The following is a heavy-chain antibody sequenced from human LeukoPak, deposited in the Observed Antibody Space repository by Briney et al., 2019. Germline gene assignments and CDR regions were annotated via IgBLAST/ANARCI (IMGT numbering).Heavy chain of an antibody. CDR1: GYTFIAYY. CDR2: INTNTGNP. CDR3: ARRYSSSSDY. Sequence: ASVKVSCKASGYTFIAYYLHWARQAPGQGLEWMGWINTNTGNPTYAQGFTGRFVFSLDTSVSTAYLQISSLKAEDTAVYYCARRYSSSSDYWGQGTLVTVSS. V-gene: IGHV7-4-1*02. J-gene: IGHJ4*02. D-gene: IGHD6-13*01.